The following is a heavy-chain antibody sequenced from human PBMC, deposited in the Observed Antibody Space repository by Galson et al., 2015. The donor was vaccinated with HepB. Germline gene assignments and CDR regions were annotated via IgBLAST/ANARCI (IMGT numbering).Heavy chain of an antibody. D-gene: IGHD5-18*01. Sequence: SLRLSCAGSGFTFSSYAMNWVRQAPGKGLQWVAQISDSGDTTYNTDSVKGRFTISRDNSKHTEYLQMNSLRADDTAVYYCAKRVVTALYYGLDVWGQGTTVTVSS. CDR1: GFTFSSYA. V-gene: IGHV3-23*01. J-gene: IGHJ6*02. CDR2: ISDSGDTT. CDR3: AKRVVTALYYGLDV.